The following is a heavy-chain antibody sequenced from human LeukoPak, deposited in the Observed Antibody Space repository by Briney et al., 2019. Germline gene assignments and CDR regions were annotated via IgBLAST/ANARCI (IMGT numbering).Heavy chain of an antibody. J-gene: IGHJ4*02. Sequence: GGSLRLSCAASGFTFSNYSMNWVRQAPGKGLEWVSYISSSSGIINYADSVKGRFTISRDNAKNSLYLQMNSLRVEDTAVYYCAGRSGPDDYWGQGTLVTVPS. D-gene: IGHD2-15*01. CDR1: GFTFSNYS. V-gene: IGHV3-48*01. CDR3: AGRSGPDDY. CDR2: ISSSSGII.